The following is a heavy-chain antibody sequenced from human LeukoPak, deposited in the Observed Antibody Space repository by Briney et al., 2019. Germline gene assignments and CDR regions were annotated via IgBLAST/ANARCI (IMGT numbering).Heavy chain of an antibody. Sequence: ASVKVSCKASGYTFTGYYMHWVRQAPGQGLERMGGIIPIFGTANYAQKFQGRVTITADESTSTAYMELSSLRSEDTAVYYCARAPSGSYSGYFDYWGQGTLVTVSS. D-gene: IGHD1-26*01. CDR2: IIPIFGTA. CDR3: ARAPSGSYSGYFDY. J-gene: IGHJ4*02. V-gene: IGHV1-69*13. CDR1: GYTFTGYY.